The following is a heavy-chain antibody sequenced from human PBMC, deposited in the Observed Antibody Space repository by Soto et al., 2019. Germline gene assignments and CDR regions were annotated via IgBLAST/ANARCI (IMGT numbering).Heavy chain of an antibody. CDR3: ARHPDIVLMVYALGAFDI. V-gene: IGHV5-51*01. D-gene: IGHD2-8*01. J-gene: IGHJ3*02. Sequence: GESLKISCKGSGYSFTSYWIGWVRQMPGKGLEWMGIIYPGDSDTRYSPSFQGQVTISADKSISTAYLQWSSLKASDTAMYYCARHPDIVLMVYALGAFDIWGQGTMVTVSS. CDR2: IYPGDSDT. CDR1: GYSFTSYW.